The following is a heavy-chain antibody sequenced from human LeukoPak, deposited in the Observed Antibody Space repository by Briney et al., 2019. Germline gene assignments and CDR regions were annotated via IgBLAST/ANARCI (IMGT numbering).Heavy chain of an antibody. V-gene: IGHV4-34*01. Sequence: SETLSLTCAVYGGSFSGYYWSWIRQPPGKGLEWIAEINHSGSTNYNPSLKSRVTISVDTSKNQFSLKLSSVTAADTAVYYCARGRSESDYGDYVGFGYWGQGTLLTVSS. CDR3: ARGRSESDYGDYVGFGY. CDR2: INHSGST. D-gene: IGHD4-17*01. J-gene: IGHJ4*02. CDR1: GGSFSGYY.